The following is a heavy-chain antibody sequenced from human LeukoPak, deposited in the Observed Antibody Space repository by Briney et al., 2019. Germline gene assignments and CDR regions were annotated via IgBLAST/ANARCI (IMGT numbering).Heavy chain of an antibody. CDR2: MYTGGTI. CDR1: GFTVSGTH. V-gene: IGHV3-53*01. D-gene: IGHD2-21*02. J-gene: IGHJ5*01. Sequence: GGSLRLSCAASGFTVSGTHMSWVRQAPGKGLEWVSAMYTGGTIYYADSVTGRFTVSRDTSRNTLFLHMDSLRAEDTAVYYCAKDEVTSGGGLASWGQGTLVIVSS. CDR3: AKDEVTSGGGLAS.